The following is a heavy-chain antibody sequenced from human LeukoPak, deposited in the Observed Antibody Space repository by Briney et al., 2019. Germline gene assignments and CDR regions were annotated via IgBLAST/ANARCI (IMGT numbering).Heavy chain of an antibody. V-gene: IGHV4-59*04. CDR3: ARRGYYDFWSGYYTRPFFDY. D-gene: IGHD3-3*01. CDR1: GGSISTYY. Sequence: SETLSLTCSVSGGSISTYYWSWIRQPPEKGLEWIGSIYHSGSTYYNPSLKSRVTISVDTSKNQFSLKLSSVTAADTAVYYCARRGYYDFWSGYYTRPFFDYWGQGTLVTVSS. J-gene: IGHJ4*02. CDR2: IYHSGST.